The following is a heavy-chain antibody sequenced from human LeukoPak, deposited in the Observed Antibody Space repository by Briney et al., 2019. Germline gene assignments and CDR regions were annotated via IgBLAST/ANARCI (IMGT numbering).Heavy chain of an antibody. Sequence: PSETLSLTCAVSGYSISSGYYWGWIRQPPGKGLEWIGSIYHSGSTYYNPSLKSRVTISVDTSKNQFSLKLSSVTAADTAVYYCARRYGNWYFDLWGRGTLVTVSS. J-gene: IGHJ2*01. D-gene: IGHD4-17*01. V-gene: IGHV4-38-2*01. CDR2: IYHSGST. CDR3: ARRYGNWYFDL. CDR1: GYSISSGYY.